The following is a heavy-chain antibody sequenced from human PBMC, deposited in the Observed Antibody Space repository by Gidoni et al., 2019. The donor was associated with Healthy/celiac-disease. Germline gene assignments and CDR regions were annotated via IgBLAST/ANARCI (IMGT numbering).Heavy chain of an antibody. CDR3: AGWGDRSLTLDY. Sequence: QVQLVQSGAEVKKPGASVKVSCKASGYPFTSYAMHWVRQAPGQRLEWMGWINAGNGNTKYSQKFQGRVTITRDTSASTAYMELSSLRSEDTAVYYCAGWGDRSLTLDYWGQGTLVTVSS. CDR2: INAGNGNT. J-gene: IGHJ4*02. CDR1: GYPFTSYA. D-gene: IGHD1-26*01. V-gene: IGHV1-3*01.